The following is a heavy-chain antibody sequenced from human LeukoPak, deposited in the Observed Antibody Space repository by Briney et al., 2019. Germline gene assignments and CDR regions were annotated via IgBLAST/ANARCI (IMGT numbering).Heavy chain of an antibody. D-gene: IGHD2-2*01. CDR1: GEISTSYW. J-gene: IGHJ4*02. CDR2: IYPGDSDN. CDR3: SRLGCSSTSCPFDY. Sequence: GESLKIPCKGSGEISTSYWIGWGGQLPGKGLEWLGIIYPGDSDNMYSPSFQGQVTISADKSISSACLQWSSLKASDTAMYYCSRLGCSSTSCPFDYWGQGTLVTVSS. V-gene: IGHV5-51*01.